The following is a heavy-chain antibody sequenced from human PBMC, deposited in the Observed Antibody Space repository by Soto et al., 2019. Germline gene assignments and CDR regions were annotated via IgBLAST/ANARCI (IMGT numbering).Heavy chain of an antibody. J-gene: IGHJ5*02. V-gene: IGHV1-2*02. CDR1: GYSFTDYY. CDR3: ARVGPTGWFDP. CDR2: INTKTGGT. Sequence: QVHLVQSGAEVKKPGASVKVSCKASGYSFTDYYMHWVRQAPGQGLEWMGWINTKTGGTNYAQRVQGRVTMTGDTSINTAYMELSRLRSADTAVYYCARVGPTGWFDPWGQGTVVTVSS.